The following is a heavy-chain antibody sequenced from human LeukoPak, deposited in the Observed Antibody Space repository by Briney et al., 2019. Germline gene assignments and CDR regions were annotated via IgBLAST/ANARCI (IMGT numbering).Heavy chain of an antibody. CDR1: GGSISSYH. CDR3: ARAYYDTRGYPGWYFAL. Sequence: SETLSLSCTVSGGSISSYHWSWLRQPPGKGLEMIGNISYSGSTNYNPSLKSRVTILVDTSKNQFSLKLTAATAADTAVYYCARAYYDTRGYPGWYFALWGRGTLVTVSS. J-gene: IGHJ2*01. V-gene: IGHV4-59*12. D-gene: IGHD3-22*01. CDR2: ISYSGST.